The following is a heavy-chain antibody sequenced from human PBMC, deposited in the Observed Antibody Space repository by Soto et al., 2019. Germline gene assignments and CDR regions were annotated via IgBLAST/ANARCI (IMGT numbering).Heavy chain of an antibody. V-gene: IGHV1-18*01. CDR2: ISAYNGNT. J-gene: IGHJ6*02. CDR3: ARDGPADIYYYYYGMDV. CDR1: GYTFTSYG. Sequence: QVQLVQSGAEVKKPGASVKVSCKASGYTFTSYGISWVRQAPGQGLEWMGWISAYNGNTNYAQKLQGRVTMTTDTSTSTAYMELRSLRSDDTAVYYCARDGPADIYYYYYGMDVWGQGTTVTVSS.